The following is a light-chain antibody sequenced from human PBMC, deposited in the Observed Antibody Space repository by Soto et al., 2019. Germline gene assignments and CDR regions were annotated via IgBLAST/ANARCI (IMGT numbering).Light chain of an antibody. CDR3: QQYGRSSWT. J-gene: IGKJ1*01. V-gene: IGKV3-20*01. CDR1: QTVSVNY. CDR2: AAS. Sequence: EIMFKQSPGTLSLTKGERATLSCRASQTVSVNYLAWYQQKPGQAPRLLIYAASIRATGIPSRFSGSGSGPDFTLTISRLEPEDFAVYYCQQYGRSSWTFGQGTKVDIK.